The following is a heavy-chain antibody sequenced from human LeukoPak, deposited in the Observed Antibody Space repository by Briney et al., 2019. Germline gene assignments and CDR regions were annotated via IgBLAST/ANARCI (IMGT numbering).Heavy chain of an antibody. D-gene: IGHD4-11*01. J-gene: IGHJ6*03. CDR1: GYTFTTYG. Sequence: GASVKVSCKASGYTFTTYGIARFRQAPGQGLEWMGWISTESGHTNYAQKLQGRVTMTTDTSTSTAYMELRSLRSDDTAVYYCARDYLYRDSNYLSRPYYYYYMDVWGKGTTVTVSS. CDR2: ISTESGHT. V-gene: IGHV1-18*01. CDR3: ARDYLYRDSNYLSRPYYYYYMDV.